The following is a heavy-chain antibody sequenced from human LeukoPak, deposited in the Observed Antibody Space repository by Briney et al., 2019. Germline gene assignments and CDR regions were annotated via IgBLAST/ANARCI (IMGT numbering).Heavy chain of an antibody. CDR1: GFIFSHHW. CDR3: AKDETGGHLES. V-gene: IGHV3-7*01. CDR2: INLDGTKK. Sequence: GSLRLSCATSGFIFSHHWMSWVRQAPGKGLEWVANINLDGTKKYHVDSVKGRFTISRDNAQNSLYLQMNSLRIDDTAVYYCAKDETGGHLESWGQGTLVTVSS. D-gene: IGHD3-10*01. J-gene: IGHJ4*02.